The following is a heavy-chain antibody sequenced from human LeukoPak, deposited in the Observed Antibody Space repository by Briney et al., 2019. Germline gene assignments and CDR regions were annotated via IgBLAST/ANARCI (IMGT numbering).Heavy chain of an antibody. V-gene: IGHV3-74*01. CDR2: ISFDGSDA. J-gene: IGHJ5*02. CDR1: GFTFSGFW. CDR3: ASFEPGTSYVPNWFDP. D-gene: IGHD2-2*01. Sequence: GGSLRLSCAASGFTFSGFWMHWVRQAPGKGLVWVSCISFDGSDATYADSVKGRFTISRDNAKNTLHLQMDSLTVEDTAVYYCASFEPGTSYVPNWFDPWGQGTLVTVSS.